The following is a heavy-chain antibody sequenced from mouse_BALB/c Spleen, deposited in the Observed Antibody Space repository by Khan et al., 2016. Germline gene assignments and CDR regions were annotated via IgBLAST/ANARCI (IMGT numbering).Heavy chain of an antibody. CDR2: ITNGGGSP. CDR3: ATQGLGHYFDY. V-gene: IGHV5-12*02. Sequence: EVELVESGGGLVQPGGSLKLSCATTGFTFSDYYMYWVRQTSEKRLEWVAYITNGGGSPYYLDTLKGRCTISRDNAKNTLYLQMSRLKSEDTAMSYCATQGLGHYFDYWGQGTTLTVSS. D-gene: IGHD4-1*01. CDR1: GFTFSDYY. J-gene: IGHJ2*01.